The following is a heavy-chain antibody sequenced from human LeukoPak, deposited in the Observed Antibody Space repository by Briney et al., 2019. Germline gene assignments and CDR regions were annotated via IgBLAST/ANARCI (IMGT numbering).Heavy chain of an antibody. J-gene: IGHJ5*02. CDR3: ARDLDGYRSGNGA. D-gene: IGHD5-12*01. Sequence: PGGSLRLSCAASGFTFSSYAMNWVRQAPGKGLEWVSVIGATGGNIYYADSVKGRFTISRDNSKNTLYLQMNSLRAEDTAVYYCARDLDGYRSGNGAWGQGTLVTVSS. V-gene: IGHV3-23*01. CDR2: IGATGGNI. CDR1: GFTFSSYA.